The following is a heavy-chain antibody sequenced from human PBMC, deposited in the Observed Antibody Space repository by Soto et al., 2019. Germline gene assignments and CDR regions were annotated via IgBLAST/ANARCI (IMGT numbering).Heavy chain of an antibody. Sequence: GGSLRLSCAASGFTFSTYAMSWVRQAPGKGLEWVSVISGSGATTYYADSVKGRFTISRDNSKNTLFLQMSSLRAEDTAVYYCAKSRAPTLLRGEGMGVWGQGTTVTVSS. V-gene: IGHV3-23*01. CDR2: ISGSGATT. J-gene: IGHJ6*02. CDR1: GFTFSTYA. CDR3: AKSRAPTLLRGEGMGV. D-gene: IGHD3-10*01.